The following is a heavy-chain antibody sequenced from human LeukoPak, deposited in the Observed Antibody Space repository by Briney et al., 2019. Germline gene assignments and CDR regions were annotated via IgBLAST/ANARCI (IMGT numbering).Heavy chain of an antibody. D-gene: IGHD2-2*01. V-gene: IGHV4-34*01. CDR1: GGSFSGYY. J-gene: IGHJ5*02. CDR3: ARGRIVVVPAATRGSWFDP. CDR2: INHSGST. Sequence: PSETLSLTCAVYGGSFSGYYWSWIRQPPGKGLEWIGEINHSGSTNYNPSLKSRVTISVDTSKNQFSLKLSSVTAAGTAVYYCARGRIVVVPAATRGSWFDPWGQGTLVTVSS.